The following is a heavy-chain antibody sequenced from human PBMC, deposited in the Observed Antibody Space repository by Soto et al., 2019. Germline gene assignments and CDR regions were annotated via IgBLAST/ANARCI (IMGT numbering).Heavy chain of an antibody. Sequence: SETLSLTCTVSGDSISSYYWSWIRQPPGKGLEWIGYIYYSGNTNYNPSLKSRVTISVDTSKNQFSLKLSSVTAADTAVYYCARTRDQYCSGGSCYYYYYMDVWGKGTTVTVSS. D-gene: IGHD2-15*01. CDR2: IYYSGNT. V-gene: IGHV4-59*08. CDR1: GDSISSYY. CDR3: ARTRDQYCSGGSCYYYYYMDV. J-gene: IGHJ6*03.